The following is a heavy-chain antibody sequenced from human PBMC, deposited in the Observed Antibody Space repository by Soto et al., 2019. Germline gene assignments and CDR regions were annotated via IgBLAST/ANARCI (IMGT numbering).Heavy chain of an antibody. CDR2: INAGNGNT. CDR1: GYTFTSYA. V-gene: IGHV1-3*01. CDR3: ARSCRSWGPYWFDP. D-gene: IGHD3-16*01. Sequence: ASVKVSCKASGYTFTSYAMHWVRQAPGQRLEWMGWINAGNGNTKYSQKFQGRVTITRDTSASTAYMELSSLRSEDTAVYYCARSCRSWGPYWFDPWGQGTLVTVSS. J-gene: IGHJ5*02.